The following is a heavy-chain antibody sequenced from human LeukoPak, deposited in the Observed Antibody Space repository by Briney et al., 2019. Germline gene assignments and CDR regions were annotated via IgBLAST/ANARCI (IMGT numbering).Heavy chain of an antibody. D-gene: IGHD2-15*01. CDR1: GFTFNNYN. CDR2: ISSSSSTI. Sequence: GGSLRLSCAASGFTFNNYNMNWVRQAPGKGLEWDSHISSSSSTIYYADSVKGRFTISRDNAKNLLFLQMNSLRAEDTAVYYCARAIVLDFDYWGQGTLVTVSS. V-gene: IGHV3-48*04. J-gene: IGHJ4*02. CDR3: ARAIVLDFDY.